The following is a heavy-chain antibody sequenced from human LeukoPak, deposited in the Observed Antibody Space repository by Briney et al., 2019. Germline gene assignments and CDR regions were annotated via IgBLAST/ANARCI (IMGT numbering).Heavy chain of an antibody. CDR1: GYTFTGYY. J-gene: IGHJ4*02. Sequence: ASVKVSCKASGYTFTGYYMHWVRQAPGQGLEWMGWINPNSGGTNYAQEFQGRVTMTRDTSISTAYMELSRLRSDDTAVYYCARGIVVVPAARDFDYWGQGTLVTVSS. CDR3: ARGIVVVPAARDFDY. D-gene: IGHD2-2*01. V-gene: IGHV1-2*02. CDR2: INPNSGGT.